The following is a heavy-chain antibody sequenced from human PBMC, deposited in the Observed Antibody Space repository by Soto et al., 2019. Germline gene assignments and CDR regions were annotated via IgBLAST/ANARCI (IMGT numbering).Heavy chain of an antibody. D-gene: IGHD3-3*01. V-gene: IGHV3-7*03. CDR2: IKEDGSQQ. Sequence: GGSLRLSCLASGFTLGNYWMSWVRQAPGKGLEWVANIKEDGSQQYYVDSVKGRFTISRDTPKKTLYLQMNSLRVEDTAKYYCAKGFRSLEWYSLAPFDYWGQGALVTVS. J-gene: IGHJ4*02. CDR1: GFTLGNYW. CDR3: AKGFRSLEWYSLAPFDY.